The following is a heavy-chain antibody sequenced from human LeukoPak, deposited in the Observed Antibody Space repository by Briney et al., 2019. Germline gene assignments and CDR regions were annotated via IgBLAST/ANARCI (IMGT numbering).Heavy chain of an antibody. CDR1: GFTFSNAW. J-gene: IGHJ6*03. V-gene: IGHV3-15*01. Sequence: GGSLRLSCAASGFTFSNAWTSWVRQAPGKGLEWVGRIKSKTDGGTTDYAAPVKGRFTISRDDSKNTLYLQMNSLKTEDTAVYYCTTGYDFWRMNYYYYYMDVWGKGTTVTVSS. CDR2: IKSKTDGGTT. CDR3: TTGYDFWRMNYYYYYMDV. D-gene: IGHD3-3*01.